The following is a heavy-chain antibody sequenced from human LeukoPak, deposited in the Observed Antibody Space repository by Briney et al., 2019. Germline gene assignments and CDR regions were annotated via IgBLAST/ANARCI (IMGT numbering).Heavy chain of an antibody. CDR2: IIPIFGTA. J-gene: IGHJ3*02. D-gene: IGHD3-3*01. CDR3: ARDPGGYYDFWSGAFDI. V-gene: IGHV1-69*06. Sequence: SVKVSCKASGGTFSSYAISWVRQAPGQGLEWMGGIIPIFGTANYAQKFQGRVTITADKSTSTAYMELSSLRSEDTAVYYCARDPGGYYDFWSGAFDIWGQGTMVTVSS. CDR1: GGTFSSYA.